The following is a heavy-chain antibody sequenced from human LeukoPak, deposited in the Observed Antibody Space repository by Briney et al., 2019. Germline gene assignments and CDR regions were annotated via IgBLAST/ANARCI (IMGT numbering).Heavy chain of an antibody. D-gene: IGHD6-6*01. CDR3: ARAYSSSNNWYFDL. CDR2: IYYSGST. CDR1: GGSFSGYY. V-gene: IGHV4-59*01. Sequence: PSETLSLTCAVYGGSFSGYYWSWVRQPPGKGLEWIGYIYYSGSTNYNPSLKSRVTISVDTSKNQFSLKLSSVTAADTAVYYCARAYSSSNNWYFDLWGRGTLVTVSS. J-gene: IGHJ2*01.